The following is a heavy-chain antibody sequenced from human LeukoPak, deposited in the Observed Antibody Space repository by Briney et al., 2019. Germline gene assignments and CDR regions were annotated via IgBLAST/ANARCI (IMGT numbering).Heavy chain of an antibody. V-gene: IGHV4-59*08. CDR2: IHYNGIT. CDR3: ARHISSGGTYAHFDY. J-gene: IGHJ4*02. Sequence: SETLSLTCTVYGSMYNYYWSWIRQPPGKGLEWIGYIHYNGITNYNPSLKTRVTMSLDTSKNQVSLNLNSVTAADTAVYYCARHISSGGTYAHFDYWGQGTLVTVSS. CDR1: GSMYNYY. D-gene: IGHD1-26*01.